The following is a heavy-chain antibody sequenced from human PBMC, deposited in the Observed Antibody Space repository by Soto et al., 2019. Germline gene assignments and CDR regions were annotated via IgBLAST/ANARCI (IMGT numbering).Heavy chain of an antibody. J-gene: IGHJ4*02. V-gene: IGHV3-23*01. CDR2: ISGSGGST. Sequence: GGSLRLSCAASGFTFSSYAMSWVRQAPGKGLEWVSAISGSGGSTYYADSVKGRFTISRDNSKNTLYLQMNSLRAEDTAVYYCAKVLPLSLGYCSGGSCPFDYWGQGTLVTVSS. CDR3: AKVLPLSLGYCSGGSCPFDY. D-gene: IGHD2-15*01. CDR1: GFTFSSYA.